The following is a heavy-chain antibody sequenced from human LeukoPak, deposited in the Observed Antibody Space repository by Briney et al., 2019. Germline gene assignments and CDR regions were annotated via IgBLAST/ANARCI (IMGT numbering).Heavy chain of an antibody. CDR3: AGLPPRGYYYGMDV. D-gene: IGHD2-15*01. J-gene: IGHJ6*02. Sequence: GGSLRLSCAASGFTFSSYAMSWLRQAPGKGLEWVSAISGSGGSTYYADSVKGRFTISRDNSKSTLYLQMNSLRAEDAAVYYCAGLPPRGYYYGMDVWGQGTTVTVSS. CDR1: GFTFSSYA. CDR2: ISGSGGST. V-gene: IGHV3-23*01.